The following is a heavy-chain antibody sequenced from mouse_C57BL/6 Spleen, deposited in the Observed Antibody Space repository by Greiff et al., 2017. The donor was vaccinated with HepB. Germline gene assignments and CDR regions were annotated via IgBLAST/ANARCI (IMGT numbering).Heavy chain of an antibody. Sequence: EVKLQESGPGLVKPSQSLSLTCSVTGYSITSGYYWNWIRQFPGNKLEWMGYISYDGSNNYNPSLKNRISITRDTSKNQFFLKLNSVTTEDTATYYCAMAYYSNYPFAYWGQGTLVTVSA. D-gene: IGHD2-5*01. J-gene: IGHJ3*01. CDR1: GYSITSGYY. CDR3: AMAYYSNYPFAY. CDR2: ISYDGSN. V-gene: IGHV3-6*01.